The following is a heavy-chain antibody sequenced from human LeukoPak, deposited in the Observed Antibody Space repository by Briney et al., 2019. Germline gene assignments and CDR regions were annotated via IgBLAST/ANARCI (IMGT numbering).Heavy chain of an antibody. D-gene: IGHD6-13*01. CDR2: INSDGSSR. CDR3: ASASSHRIAACSDY. V-gene: IGHV3-74*01. CDR1: GFTFSNYW. Sequence: PGGSLRLSCAASGFTFSNYWMHWVRQAPGKGLVWVSRINSDGSSRNYADSVKGRFTISRDNAKNTLYLQMNSLRAEDTAVYYCASASSHRIAACSDYWGQGTLVTVSS. J-gene: IGHJ4*02.